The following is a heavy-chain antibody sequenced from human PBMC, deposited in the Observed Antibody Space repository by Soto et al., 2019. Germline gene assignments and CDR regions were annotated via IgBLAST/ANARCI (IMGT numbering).Heavy chain of an antibody. CDR1: GYTFTSYG. J-gene: IGHJ6*02. CDR2: ISAYNGNT. CDR3: ARASMVRGVNYYYGMDV. V-gene: IGHV1-18*01. Sequence: QVQLVQSGAEVKKPGASVKVSCKASGYTFTSYGISWVRQAPGQGLEWMGWISAYNGNTNYAQKLQGRVTMTTDTSTSTAYMELRSLRSDDTAVYYCARASMVRGVNYYYGMDVWGQGTTVTVSS. D-gene: IGHD3-10*01.